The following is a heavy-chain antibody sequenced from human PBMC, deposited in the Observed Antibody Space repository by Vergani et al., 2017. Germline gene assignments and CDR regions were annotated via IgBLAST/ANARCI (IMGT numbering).Heavy chain of an antibody. V-gene: IGHV4-61*02. CDR3: ARRSGGYYSGGKVHPLRTAFDV. CDR2: ISASGYA. CDR1: GGSISAGYYF. Sequence: QVQLQASGPGRVKPSQTLSLTCTMSGGSISAGYYFWSWIRQPAGKGLEWLGHISASGYASHSLSLKTRVSMSVDTSKNQFSLTVTSVTAADTAIYFWARRSGGYYSGGKVHPLRTAFDVWGHGTVVTVSS. D-gene: IGHD2-15*01. J-gene: IGHJ3*01.